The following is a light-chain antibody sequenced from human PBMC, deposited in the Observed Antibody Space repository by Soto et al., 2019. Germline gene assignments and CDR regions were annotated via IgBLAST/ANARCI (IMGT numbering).Light chain of an antibody. Sequence: QSALTQPRSVSGSPGQSVTISCTGTSSDVGGYNYVSWYQQHPGKAPKLMIYDVSKRPSGVPDRFSGSNSGNKASLTISGLQAEDEADYYCCSYAGSYTFGVFGTGTKLTVL. CDR1: SSDVGGYNY. J-gene: IGLJ1*01. CDR3: CSYAGSYTFGV. CDR2: DVS. V-gene: IGLV2-11*01.